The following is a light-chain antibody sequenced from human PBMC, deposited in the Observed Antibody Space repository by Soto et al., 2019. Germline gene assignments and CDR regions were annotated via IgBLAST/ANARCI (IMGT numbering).Light chain of an antibody. J-gene: IGLJ3*02. CDR1: SSDVGSYNL. Sequence: QSVLTQPASVSGSPGQSITISCTGTSSDVGSYNLVSWYQQHPGKAPKLMIYEGSKRPSGVSNRFSGSKSGNTASLTISGLQAEDEADYYCCSYAGPNRVFGGGTKVTVL. V-gene: IGLV2-23*01. CDR3: CSYAGPNRV. CDR2: EGS.